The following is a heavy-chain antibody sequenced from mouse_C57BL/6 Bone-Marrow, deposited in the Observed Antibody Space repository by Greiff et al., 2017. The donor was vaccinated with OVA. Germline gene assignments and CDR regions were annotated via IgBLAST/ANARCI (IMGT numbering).Heavy chain of an antibody. CDR3: ARHDGYYFDY. CDR2: ISNGGGST. Sequence: EVKLQESGGGLVQPGGSLKLSCAASGFTFSDYYMYWVRQTPEKRLEWVAYISNGGGSTYYPDTVKGRFTISRDNAKNTLYLQMSRLKSEDTAMYYCARHDGYYFDYWGQGTTLTVSS. J-gene: IGHJ2*01. V-gene: IGHV5-12*01. CDR1: GFTFSDYY. D-gene: IGHD2-3*01.